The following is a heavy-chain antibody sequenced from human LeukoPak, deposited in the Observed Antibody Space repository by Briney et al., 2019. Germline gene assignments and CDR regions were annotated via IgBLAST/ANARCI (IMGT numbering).Heavy chain of an antibody. CDR2: VSYSGST. V-gene: IGHV4-39*01. J-gene: IGHJ4*02. CDR3: ARVTTVTTLYFDY. D-gene: IGHD4-11*01. CDR1: GGSISSSSYY. Sequence: SGTLSLTCTVSGGSISSSSYYWGWIRQPPGRGLEWIGSVSYSGSTYYNPSLKSRVTISVDTSKNQFSLKLSSVTAADTAVYYCARVTTVTTLYFDYWGQGTLDTLSS.